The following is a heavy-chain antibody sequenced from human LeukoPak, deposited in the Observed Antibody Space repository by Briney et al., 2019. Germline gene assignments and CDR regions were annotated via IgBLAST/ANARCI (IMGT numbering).Heavy chain of an antibody. D-gene: IGHD6-13*01. CDR1: GYTFTGYY. J-gene: IGHJ4*02. Sequence: ASVKVSCKASGYTFTGYYMHWVRQAPGQGLEWMGWINPNSGGTNYAQTFQGRVTMTRDTSISTAYMELSRLRSDDTAVYYCARAPPSVAAAGGDYWGQGTLVTVSS. CDR3: ARAPPSVAAAGGDY. CDR2: INPNSGGT. V-gene: IGHV1-2*02.